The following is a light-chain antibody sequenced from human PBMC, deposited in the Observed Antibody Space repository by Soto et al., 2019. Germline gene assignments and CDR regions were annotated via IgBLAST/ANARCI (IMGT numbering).Light chain of an antibody. V-gene: IGKV1-5*01. Sequence: DIQMTQSPSTLSASVGDRVSITCRASQSINIWLAWYQQKPGKAPNLLIYDASTLESGVPSRFSGSGSGTEFSLTISSLQPDDFATYYCQQYYYYWTFDQGTKVEIK. J-gene: IGKJ1*01. CDR3: QQYYYYWT. CDR1: QSINIW. CDR2: DAS.